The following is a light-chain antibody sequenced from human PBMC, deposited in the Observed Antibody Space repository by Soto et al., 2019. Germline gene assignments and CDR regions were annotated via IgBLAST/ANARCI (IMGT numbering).Light chain of an antibody. J-gene: IGKJ4*01. Sequence: DIVMTQSPDSLAVSLSERATINCKSSQSVLYSSNNKNYLAWYQQKPGQPPNLLIYWASTRESGVPDRFSGSGSGTDFTLTISSLQAEDVAVYYCQQYYSSPFTFGGGTRVEIK. CDR1: QSVLYSSNNKNY. CDR2: WAS. V-gene: IGKV4-1*01. CDR3: QQYYSSPFT.